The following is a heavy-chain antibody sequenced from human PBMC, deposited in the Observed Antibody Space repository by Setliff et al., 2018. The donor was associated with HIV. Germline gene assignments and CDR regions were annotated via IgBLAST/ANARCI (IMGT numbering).Heavy chain of an antibody. Sequence: SETLSLTCTVSGDSITNDDYYWGWIRQPPGKGLEWIAIIHYNGRTYYDPSLKSRVTIFVDTSKTQFYLKLRSVTASDTAVYYCARHGRALYNNKWYFEYFQHWGQGTLVTVSS. J-gene: IGHJ1*01. V-gene: IGHV4-39*01. CDR1: GDSITNDDYY. CDR2: IHYNGRT. D-gene: IGHD3-10*01. CDR3: ARHGRALYNNKWYFEYFQH.